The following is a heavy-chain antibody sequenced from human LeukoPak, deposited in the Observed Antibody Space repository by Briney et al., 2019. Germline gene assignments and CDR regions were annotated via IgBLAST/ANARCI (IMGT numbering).Heavy chain of an antibody. V-gene: IGHV3-48*02. CDR1: GFTFSSYS. D-gene: IGHD1-1*01. CDR3: TRDPEALEF. J-gene: IGHJ4*02. Sequence: PGGSLRLSCAASGFTFSSYSMNWVRQAPGKGLEWISYITSNSRTIHYADSVKGRFTISRDNGKNSLYLQLDSLRDEDTAVYYCTRDPEALEFWGQGTLVTVSS. CDR2: ITSNSRTI.